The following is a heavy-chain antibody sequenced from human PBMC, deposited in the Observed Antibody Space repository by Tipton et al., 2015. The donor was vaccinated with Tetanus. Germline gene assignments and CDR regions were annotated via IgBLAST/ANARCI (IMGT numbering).Heavy chain of an antibody. CDR3: ARRRTTTALANFFDS. V-gene: IGHV5-51*01. D-gene: IGHD1-1*01. CDR1: GYSFTTYW. CDR2: IYPADSNT. Sequence: QSGPEVKKPGESLKISCKGSGYSFTTYWIGWVRQMPGKGLEWMGIIYPADSNTIYSPSFQGQVTISADRSTNTAYLQWNSLQASDTATYYCARRRTTTALANFFDSWGQGTQVTVSS. J-gene: IGHJ4*02.